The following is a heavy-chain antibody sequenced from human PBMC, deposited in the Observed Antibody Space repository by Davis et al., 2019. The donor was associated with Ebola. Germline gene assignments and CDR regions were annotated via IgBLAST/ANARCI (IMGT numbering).Heavy chain of an antibody. Sequence: GESLKISCAASGFTFSSSSMNWVRQAPGKGLEWVSHSSSSRTTAYYADSVKGRFTISRDNVKGSLYLQMNSLRDEDTAVYYCARGVDYGFDIWGQGTVVTVSS. V-gene: IGHV3-48*02. J-gene: IGHJ3*02. CDR1: GFTFSSSS. CDR2: SSSSRTTA. D-gene: IGHD2-21*02. CDR3: ARGVDYGFDI.